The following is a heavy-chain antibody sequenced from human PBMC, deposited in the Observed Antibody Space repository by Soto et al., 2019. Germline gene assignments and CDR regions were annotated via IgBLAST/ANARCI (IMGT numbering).Heavy chain of an antibody. CDR2: IYYNGST. Sequence: SETLSLTCTVSGGSISSYYWSWIRQPPGKGLEWIGYIYYNGSTNYNPSLKSRVTISVDTSKNQFSLKLSSVTAADTAVYYCARVDVVPLNYYYYGMDVWGQGTTVTVSS. V-gene: IGHV4-59*01. J-gene: IGHJ6*02. D-gene: IGHD2-15*01. CDR3: ARVDVVPLNYYYYGMDV. CDR1: GGSISSYY.